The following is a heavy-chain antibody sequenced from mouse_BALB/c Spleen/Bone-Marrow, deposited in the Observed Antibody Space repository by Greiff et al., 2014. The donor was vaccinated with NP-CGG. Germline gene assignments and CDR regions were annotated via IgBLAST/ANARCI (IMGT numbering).Heavy chain of an antibody. V-gene: IGHV2-9*02. CDR1: GFSLTNYG. CDR2: IWADGST. Sequence: VQVVESGPGLVAPSQSLSITCTVSGFSLTNYGVHWVRQPPGKGLEWLGVIWADGSTNYNSALMSRLSISKDNSKSQVFFKMNSLQTDDTAMYYCAGITTATGAMDYWGRGTSVTVSS. J-gene: IGHJ4*01. D-gene: IGHD1-2*01. CDR3: AGITTATGAMDY.